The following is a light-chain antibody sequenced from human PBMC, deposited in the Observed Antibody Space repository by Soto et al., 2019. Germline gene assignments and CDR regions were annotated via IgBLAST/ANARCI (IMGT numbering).Light chain of an antibody. CDR2: EVS. Sequence: QSALTQPASVSGSPGQSITFSCTGTSSDVGGYNYVSWYQQHPGKAPKLMIYEVSNRPSGVSNRFSGSKSGNTASLTISGLQAEDEADYYCSSYTSSSTLVFGTGTKLTVL. J-gene: IGLJ1*01. CDR1: SSDVGGYNY. V-gene: IGLV2-14*01. CDR3: SSYTSSSTLV.